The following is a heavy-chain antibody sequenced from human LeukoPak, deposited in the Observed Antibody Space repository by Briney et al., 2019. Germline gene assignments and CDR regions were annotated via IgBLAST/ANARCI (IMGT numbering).Heavy chain of an antibody. Sequence: SETLSLTCTVSGGSISSSSYYWGWIRQTPGKGLEWIGSIYYSGSTYYNPSLKSRVTISVDTSKNQFSLKLSSVTAADTAVYYCASYIAAAGTGFDYWGQGTLVTVSS. CDR2: IYYSGST. CDR3: ASYIAAAGTGFDY. CDR1: GGSISSSSYY. J-gene: IGHJ4*02. V-gene: IGHV4-39*07. D-gene: IGHD6-13*01.